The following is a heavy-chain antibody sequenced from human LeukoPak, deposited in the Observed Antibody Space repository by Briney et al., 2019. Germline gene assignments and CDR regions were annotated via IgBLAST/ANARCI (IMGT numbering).Heavy chain of an antibody. Sequence: GGSLRVSCAASGFTFSSHAMSWVRQAPGKGLEWVSGINGNDGRTYYADSVKGRFTISRDNSKNTLYVQMNSLRAEDTAVYYCAKSNCGGDCYSLFDPWGQGTLVTVSS. CDR2: INGNDGRT. CDR3: AKSNCGGDCYSLFDP. V-gene: IGHV3-23*01. J-gene: IGHJ5*02. CDR1: GFTFSSHA. D-gene: IGHD2-21*02.